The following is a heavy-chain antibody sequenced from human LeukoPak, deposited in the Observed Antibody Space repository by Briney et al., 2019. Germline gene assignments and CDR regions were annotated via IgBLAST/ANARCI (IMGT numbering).Heavy chain of an antibody. J-gene: IGHJ4*02. V-gene: IGHV4-39*01. CDR2: IYYSGST. CDR1: TFSNYW. Sequence: TFSNYWMSWVRQPPGKGLEWIGSIYYSGSTYYKSSLKSRVTVSVGTSKNQFSLKLSSVTAADTAVYYCATPAHGYSYGYYFDYWGQGTLVTVSS. CDR3: ATPAHGYSYGYYFDY. D-gene: IGHD5-18*01.